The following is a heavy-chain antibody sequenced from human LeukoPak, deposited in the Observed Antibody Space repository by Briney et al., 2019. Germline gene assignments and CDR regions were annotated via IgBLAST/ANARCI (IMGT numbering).Heavy chain of an antibody. CDR3: ARDRDYGGNSWVMDP. Sequence: GRSLRLSCAASASNFSNYTVRCVRHAPGNWLQWVSSISSSRGYTYYTDSVKGRFTISRDNAKNSLYLQMNSLRAEDTAVYYCARDRDYGGNSWVMDPWGQGTVVTVS. CDR2: ISSSRGYT. J-gene: IGHJ5*02. V-gene: IGHV3-21*01. CDR1: ASNFSNYT. D-gene: IGHD4-23*01.